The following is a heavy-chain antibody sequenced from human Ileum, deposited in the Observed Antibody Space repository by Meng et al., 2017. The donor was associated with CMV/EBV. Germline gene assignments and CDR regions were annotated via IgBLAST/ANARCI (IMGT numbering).Heavy chain of an antibody. V-gene: IGHV3-30*04. D-gene: IGHD2-2*02. J-gene: IGHJ4*02. CDR3: ARYCSSTTCYRPG. Sequence: GGSLRLSCAASGFTFTNYVVHWVRQAPGKGLEWVAVISYDGSDDYYAASVKGRFTISRDTSKNTHYLEMNSLKTEDTAVYYCARYCSSTTCYRPGWGQGTLVTVSS. CDR1: GFTFTNYV. CDR2: ISYDGSDD.